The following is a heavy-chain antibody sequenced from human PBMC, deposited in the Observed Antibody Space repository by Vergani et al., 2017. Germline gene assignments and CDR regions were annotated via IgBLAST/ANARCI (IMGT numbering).Heavy chain of an antibody. V-gene: IGHV4-59*01. Sequence: QVQLQESGPGLVKPSETLSLTCTVSGGPISSYYWSWIRQPPGKGLEWIGYIYYSGSTNYNPSLKSRVPSSVDTSKNQFSLKLSSVTAADTAVYYCARVIATYYDYGGWFDPWGQGTLVTVSS. CDR3: ARVIATYYDYGGWFDP. CDR2: IYYSGST. J-gene: IGHJ5*02. D-gene: IGHD4-23*01. CDR1: GGPISSYY.